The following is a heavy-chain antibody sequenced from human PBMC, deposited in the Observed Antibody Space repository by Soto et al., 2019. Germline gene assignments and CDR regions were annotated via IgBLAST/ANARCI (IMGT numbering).Heavy chain of an antibody. V-gene: IGHV1-46*03. CDR1: GYTFASYY. CDR2: INPSGGST. J-gene: IGHJ4*02. CDR3: ARDYGDYPFDY. Sequence: GASVKVSCKASGYTFASYYMHWVRQAPGQELEWMGIINPSGGSTSYAQKFQGRVTMTRDTSTSTVYMELSSLRSEDTAVYYCARDYGDYPFDYWGQGTLVTVSS. D-gene: IGHD4-17*01.